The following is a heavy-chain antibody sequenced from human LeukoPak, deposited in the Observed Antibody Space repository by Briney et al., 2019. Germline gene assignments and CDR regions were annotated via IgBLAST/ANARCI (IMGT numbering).Heavy chain of an antibody. V-gene: IGHV4-34*01. Sequence: PSETLSLTCPVYGGSLSGYYWSWIRQPPAEGLEWIGEINHSGSTTYNPSLKSRVTISVETSKNQFSLKLSSVTAADTAVYYCGRAEYSSGWYAFDIWGQGTMVTVSS. CDR3: GRAEYSSGWYAFDI. CDR1: GGSLSGYY. CDR2: INHSGST. D-gene: IGHD6-19*01. J-gene: IGHJ3*02.